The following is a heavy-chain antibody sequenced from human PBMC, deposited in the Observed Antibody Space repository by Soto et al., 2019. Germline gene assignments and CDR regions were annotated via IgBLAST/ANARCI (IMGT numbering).Heavy chain of an antibody. J-gene: IGHJ4*02. V-gene: IGHV3-33*01. CDR1: GFTFSSYG. CDR3: ARENYILTGYYSMPVY. D-gene: IGHD3-9*01. Sequence: GGSLRLSCAASGFTFSSYGMHWVRQAPGKGLEWVAVIWYDGSNKYYADSVKGRFTISRENSKNTLYLQMNSLGAEDTAGYYCARENYILTGYYSMPVYWGQGTLVTVSS. CDR2: IWYDGSNK.